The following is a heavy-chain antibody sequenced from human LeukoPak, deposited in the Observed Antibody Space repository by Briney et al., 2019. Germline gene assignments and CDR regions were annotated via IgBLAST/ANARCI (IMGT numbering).Heavy chain of an antibody. CDR2: INHSGST. Sequence: SETLSLTCAVYGGSFSGYYWSWIRQPPGKGLEWIGEINHSGSTNYNPSLKSRVTISVDTSKNQFSLKLSSVTAADTAVYYCARDIQTYYDFWSGYYPIGFDIWGQGTMVTVSS. D-gene: IGHD3-3*01. J-gene: IGHJ3*02. CDR1: GGSFSGYY. CDR3: ARDIQTYYDFWSGYYPIGFDI. V-gene: IGHV4-34*01.